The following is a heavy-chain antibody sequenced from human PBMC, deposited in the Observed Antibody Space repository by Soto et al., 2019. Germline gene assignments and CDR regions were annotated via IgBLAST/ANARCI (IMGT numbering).Heavy chain of an antibody. J-gene: IGHJ6*02. CDR2: INPNSGGT. V-gene: IGHV1-2*02. CDR1: GYTFTGYY. Sequence: SVQVSFKASGYTFTGYYMHWVRQAPGQGLEWMGWINPNSGGTNYAQKFQGRVTMTRDTSISTAYMELSRLRSDDTAVYYCARDAAYYDFWSGYEGGYYYYGMDVWGQGTTVTVSS. CDR3: ARDAAYYDFWSGYEGGYYYYGMDV. D-gene: IGHD3-3*01.